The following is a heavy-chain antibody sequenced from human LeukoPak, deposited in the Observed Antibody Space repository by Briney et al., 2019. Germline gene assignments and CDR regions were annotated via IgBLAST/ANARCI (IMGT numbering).Heavy chain of an antibody. Sequence: VKPGGSLRLSCAASGFTFSSYSMNWVRQAPGKGLEWVSSISSSSSYIYYADSVKGRFTISRDNAKNSLYLQMNSLRAEDTAVYYCAKAVPYSSSWYLAVARLVYFDYWGQGTRVSVSS. D-gene: IGHD6-13*01. J-gene: IGHJ4*02. CDR1: GFTFSSYS. V-gene: IGHV3-21*04. CDR2: ISSSSSYI. CDR3: AKAVPYSSSWYLAVARLVYFDY.